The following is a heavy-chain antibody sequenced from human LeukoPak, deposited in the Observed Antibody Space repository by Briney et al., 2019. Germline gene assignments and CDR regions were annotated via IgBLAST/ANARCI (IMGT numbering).Heavy chain of an antibody. CDR2: IKQDGSEK. J-gene: IGHJ5*02. D-gene: IGHD2-2*01. CDR3: ARAGYIVVVPAASLFDP. V-gene: IGHV3-7*01. Sequence: GGSLRLSCAASGFTFSSYWMSWVRRAPGKGLEWVANIKQDGSEKYYVDSVKGRFTISRDNAKNSLYLQMNSLRAEDTAVYYCARAGYIVVVPAASLFDPWGQGTLVTVSS. CDR1: GFTFSSYW.